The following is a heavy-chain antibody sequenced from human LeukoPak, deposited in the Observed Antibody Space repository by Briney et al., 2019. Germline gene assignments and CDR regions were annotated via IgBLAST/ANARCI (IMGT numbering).Heavy chain of an antibody. CDR3: ARGGTFYWNPRY. D-gene: IGHD1-1*01. Sequence: GGSLGLSCSASGFTVSSHYMSWVRQAPGQGLEWVSLLYTDGTTKYADSAKGRFTISRDDSKNTLYLQMNSLRAEDTAVYYCARGGTFYWNPRYWGQGTLVTVSS. CDR2: LYTDGTT. J-gene: IGHJ4*02. V-gene: IGHV3-53*01. CDR1: GFTVSSHY.